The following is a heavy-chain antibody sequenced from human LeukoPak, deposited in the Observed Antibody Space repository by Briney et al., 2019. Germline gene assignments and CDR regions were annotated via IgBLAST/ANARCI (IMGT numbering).Heavy chain of an antibody. D-gene: IGHD1-26*01. V-gene: IGHV4-39*01. CDR2: IYYSGST. J-gene: IGHJ4*02. CDR3: ATRTGIVGATSR. Sequence: SETLSLTCTVSGGSISSSSYYWGWIRQPPGKGLEWIGSIYYSGSTYYNPSLKSRVTISVDTSKNQFSLKLSSVTAADTAVYYCATRTGIVGATSRWGQGTLVTVSS. CDR1: GGSISSSSYY.